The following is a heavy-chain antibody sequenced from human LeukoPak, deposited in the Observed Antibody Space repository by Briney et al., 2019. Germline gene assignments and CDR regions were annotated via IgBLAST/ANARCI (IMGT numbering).Heavy chain of an antibody. V-gene: IGHV4-59*01. CDR3: ARGGYSYATIGYFDY. D-gene: IGHD5-18*01. Sequence: SETLSLTCTVSGGSISSYYWSWIRQPPGKGLEWIGYIYYSGSTNYNPSLKSRVTISVDTSKNQFSLKLSSVTAADTAVYYCARGGYSYATIGYFDYWGQGTLVTVSS. CDR1: GGSISSYY. CDR2: IYYSGST. J-gene: IGHJ4*02.